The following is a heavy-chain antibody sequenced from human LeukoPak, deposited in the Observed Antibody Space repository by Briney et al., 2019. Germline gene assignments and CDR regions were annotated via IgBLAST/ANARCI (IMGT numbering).Heavy chain of an antibody. D-gene: IGHD3-22*01. V-gene: IGHV4-39*07. CDR3: ARVHYYDSSGYYGSAFDI. CDR2: IYYSGST. J-gene: IGHJ3*02. CDR1: GGSISSSSYY. Sequence: SETLSLTCTVSGGSISSSSYYWGWIRQPPGKGLEWIGSIYYSGSTYYNPSLKSRVTISVDTSKNQFSLKLSSVTAADTAVYYCARVHYYDSSGYYGSAFDIWGQGTMVTVSS.